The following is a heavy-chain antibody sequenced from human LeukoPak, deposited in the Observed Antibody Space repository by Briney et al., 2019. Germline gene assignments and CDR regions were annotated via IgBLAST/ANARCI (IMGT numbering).Heavy chain of an antibody. V-gene: IGHV4-59*01. D-gene: IGHD3-10*01. CDR3: ARDGYGSGSYPLDY. CDR2: IYYSGST. J-gene: IGHJ4*02. Sequence: KPSETLSLTCTVSGGSISSYYWSWIRQPPGKGLEWIGYIYYSGSTNYNPSLKSRVTISVDTSKNQFSLKLSSVIAADTAVYYCARDGYGSGSYPLDYWGQGTLVTVSS. CDR1: GGSISSYY.